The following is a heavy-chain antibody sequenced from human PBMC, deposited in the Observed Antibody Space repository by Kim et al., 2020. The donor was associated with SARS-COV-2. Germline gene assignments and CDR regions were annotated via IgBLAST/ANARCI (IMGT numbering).Heavy chain of an antibody. D-gene: IGHD3-10*01. J-gene: IGHJ3*02. CDR3: ARVDFTMGGDAFDI. V-gene: IGHV3-21*01. Sequence: ADSGKGRFTITRDNAKNSLYLQMNSLRAEDTAVYYCARVDFTMGGDAFDIWGQGTMVTVSS.